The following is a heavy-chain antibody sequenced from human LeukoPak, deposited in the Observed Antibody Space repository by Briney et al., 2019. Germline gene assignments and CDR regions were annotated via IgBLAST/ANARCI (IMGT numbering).Heavy chain of an antibody. CDR3: AKDPLYHYYMDV. Sequence: GGSLRLSCAASGFTFSSYAMSWVRQAPGKGLEWVSAISGSGGSTYYADSVKGRFTISRDNSKKTLYLHMNSLRVEDTAIYYCAKDPLYHYYMDVWGRGTSVTVSS. CDR2: ISGSGGST. D-gene: IGHD3-16*02. CDR1: GFTFSSYA. V-gene: IGHV3-23*01. J-gene: IGHJ6*03.